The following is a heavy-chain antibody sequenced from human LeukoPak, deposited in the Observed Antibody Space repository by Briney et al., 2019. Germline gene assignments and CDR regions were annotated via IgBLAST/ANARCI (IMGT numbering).Heavy chain of an antibody. V-gene: IGHV4-4*02. CDR1: GVSISSSNW. Sequence: SGTLSLTCAVSGVSISSSNWWTWVRQPPGKGLKWIGKIYHSGNTIYNPSLKSRLAVSVDKSKNQFSLRLTSVTAADTAVYYCATQGWLQSEYYFDHWGQGTLVTVSS. D-gene: IGHD5-24*01. J-gene: IGHJ4*02. CDR2: IYHSGNT. CDR3: ATQGWLQSEYYFDH.